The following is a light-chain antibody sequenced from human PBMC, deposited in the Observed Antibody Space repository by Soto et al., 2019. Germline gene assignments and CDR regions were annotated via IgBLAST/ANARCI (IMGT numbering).Light chain of an antibody. CDR3: QVWDSSADYWV. V-gene: IGLV3-21*02. CDR1: NIGSKS. Sequence: SYELTQPPSVSVAPGQTARITCGGTNIGSKSVHWYQQKPGQAPVLVVYDDYDRPSGIPERFSGSNSGNTATLTISRLEAGDEADYYCQVWDSSADYWVFGGGTKLTVL. J-gene: IGLJ3*02. CDR2: DDY.